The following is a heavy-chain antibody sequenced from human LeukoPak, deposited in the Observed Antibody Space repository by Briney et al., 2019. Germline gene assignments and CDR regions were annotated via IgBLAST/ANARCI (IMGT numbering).Heavy chain of an antibody. CDR1: GFTFSSYA. CDR2: ISYDGSNK. D-gene: IGHD2-2*01. CDR3: ARAGNSYCSSTSCLNWFDP. Sequence: GGSLRLSCAASGFTFSSYAMHWVRQAPGKGLEWVAVISYDGSNKYYADSVKGRFTISRDNSKNTLYLQMNSLRAEDTAVYYCARAGNSYCSSTSCLNWFDPWGQGTLVTVSS. J-gene: IGHJ5*02. V-gene: IGHV3-30-3*01.